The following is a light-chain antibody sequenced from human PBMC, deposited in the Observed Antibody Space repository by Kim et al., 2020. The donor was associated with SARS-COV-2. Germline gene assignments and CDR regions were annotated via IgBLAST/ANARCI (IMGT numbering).Light chain of an antibody. Sequence: LSPGERATLSCRASQSSTSSYLAWYQQKPGQAPRLLIFGASSRATGIPDRFSGSGSGTDFTLTISRLEPEDFAVYFCQQYGSSPETFGQGTKV. CDR1: QSSTSSY. CDR3: QQYGSSPET. J-gene: IGKJ1*01. V-gene: IGKV3-20*01. CDR2: GAS.